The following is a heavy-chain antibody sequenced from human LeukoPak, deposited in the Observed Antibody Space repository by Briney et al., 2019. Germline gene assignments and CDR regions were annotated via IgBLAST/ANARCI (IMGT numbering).Heavy chain of an antibody. CDR2: ITPNGDDT. CDR1: GYTFTGYY. Sequence: ASVKVSCKASGYTFTGYYMHWVRQAPGEGLEWMGWITPNGDDTNYAQKFQGRVTMTRDTSIITAYMELSRLRSDDTAVYYRARGNYDILTGLLDAFDIWGQGTMFTVSS. CDR3: ARGNYDILTGLLDAFDI. J-gene: IGHJ3*02. V-gene: IGHV1-2*02. D-gene: IGHD3-9*01.